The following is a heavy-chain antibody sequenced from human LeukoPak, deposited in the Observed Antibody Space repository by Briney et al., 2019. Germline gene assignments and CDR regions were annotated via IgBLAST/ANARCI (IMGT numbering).Heavy chain of an antibody. D-gene: IGHD1-26*01. CDR3: AKDVGKWESLHFFDY. CDR2: ISGSGAST. V-gene: IGHV3-23*01. J-gene: IGHJ4*02. CDR1: GFTFSTNA. Sequence: GGSLRLSCLTSGFTFSTNAMSWVRQAPGKGLEWISGISGSGASTYHADSVTGRFTISRDSSRNTLYLQMNSLRGDDTAVYYCAKDVGKWESLHFFDYWGQGTLVTVSS.